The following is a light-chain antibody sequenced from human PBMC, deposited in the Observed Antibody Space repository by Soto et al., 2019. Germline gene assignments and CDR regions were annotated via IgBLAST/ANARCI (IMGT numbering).Light chain of an antibody. CDR1: GSDVGGYNY. CDR2: DVS. CDR3: SSYTSASTPWV. Sequence: QSALTQPASVSGSPGQSITISCTGTGSDVGGYNYVSWYQQHPGKAPKVMIYDVSNRPSGVSNRFSGSKSGNTASLTISGLQAEDEADYYCSSYTSASTPWVFGGGTKVTVL. J-gene: IGLJ3*02. V-gene: IGLV2-14*01.